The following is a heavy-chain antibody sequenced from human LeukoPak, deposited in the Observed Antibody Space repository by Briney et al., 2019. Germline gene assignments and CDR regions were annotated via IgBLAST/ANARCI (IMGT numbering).Heavy chain of an antibody. J-gene: IGHJ6*02. CDR2: IYYSGST. CDR1: GGSISSYY. CDR3: AREDIVVVPAAGYYYYGMDV. D-gene: IGHD2-2*01. Sequence: KPSETLSLTCTVSGGSISSYYWSWIRQPPGKGLEWIGYIYYSGSTNYNPSLKSRVTISVDTSKNQFSLKLSFVTAADTAVYYCAREDIVVVPAAGYYYYGMDVWGQGTTVTVSS. V-gene: IGHV4-59*01.